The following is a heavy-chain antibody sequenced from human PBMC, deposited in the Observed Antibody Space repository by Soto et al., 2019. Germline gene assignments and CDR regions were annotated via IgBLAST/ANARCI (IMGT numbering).Heavy chain of an antibody. CDR1: GVTFSSYA. J-gene: IGHJ6*02. CDR2: IIPIFGTA. Sequence: SVKVSCKASGVTFSSYAISWVRQAPGQGLEWMGGIIPIFGTANYAQKFQGRVTITADESTSTAYMELSSLRSEDTAVYYCARYGSGYSGYYYHGMDVWGQGTTVTVSS. V-gene: IGHV1-69*13. CDR3: ARYGSGYSGYYYHGMDV. D-gene: IGHD3-3*01.